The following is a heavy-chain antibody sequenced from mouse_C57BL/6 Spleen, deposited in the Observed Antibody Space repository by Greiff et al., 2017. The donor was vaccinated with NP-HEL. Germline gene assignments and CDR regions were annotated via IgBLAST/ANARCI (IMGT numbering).Heavy chain of an antibody. Sequence: VQLKQSGPVLVKPGASVKMSCKASGYTFTDYYMNWVKQSHGKSLEWIGVINPYNGGTSYNQKFKGKATLTVDKSYSTAYMELNSLTSEDSAVYYCAREITTVVASPPFAYWGQATLVTASA. D-gene: IGHD1-1*01. CDR2: INPYNGGT. CDR1: GYTFTDYY. V-gene: IGHV1-19*01. J-gene: IGHJ3*01. CDR3: AREITTVVASPPFAY.